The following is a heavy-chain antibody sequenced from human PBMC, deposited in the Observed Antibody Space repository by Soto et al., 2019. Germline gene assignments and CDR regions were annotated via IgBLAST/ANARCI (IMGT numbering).Heavy chain of an antibody. Sequence: QVQLVQSGAEVKKPGASVKVSCKASGSTFTSYDISCVRQATGQGLEWMGWISAYNANKNYAHKFQGRVTMTTDTSTSTAYMELRSLRSDDTAVYYSARQYTSNWSTGSWGQGTLVTVSS. J-gene: IGHJ5*02. CDR3: ARQYTSNWSTGS. CDR2: ISAYNANK. D-gene: IGHD1-20*01. CDR1: GSTFTSYD. V-gene: IGHV1-18*01.